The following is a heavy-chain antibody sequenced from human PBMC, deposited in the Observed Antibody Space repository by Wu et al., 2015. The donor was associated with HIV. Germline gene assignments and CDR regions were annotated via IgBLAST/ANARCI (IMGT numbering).Heavy chain of an antibody. CDR1: GYTFTSYY. D-gene: IGHD3-16*01. V-gene: IGHV1-2*02. CDR2: ITPNSGGT. J-gene: IGHJ3*02. Sequence: QVQLVQSGAEVKKPGASVKVSCKASGYTFTSYYIHWLRQAPGQGLEWMAWITPNSGGTNSAQMFQGRVTMTRDTSITTACLELSSLTSEDTAVYYCVRGARGMPKGAFEIWGQGTLVIVSS. CDR3: VRGARGMPKGAFEI.